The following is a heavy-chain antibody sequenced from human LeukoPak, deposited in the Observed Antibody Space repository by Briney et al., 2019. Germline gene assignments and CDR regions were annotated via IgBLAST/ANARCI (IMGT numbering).Heavy chain of an antibody. CDR1: GFTFSSYG. D-gene: IGHD3-22*01. CDR3: AKDPSKRPSRTYDSSGYMDY. V-gene: IGHV3-30*18. J-gene: IGHJ4*02. Sequence: QSGGSLRLSCAASGFTFSSYGMHWVRQAPGKGLEWVAVISYDGSNKYYADSVKGRFTISRDNSKNTLYLQMNSLRAEDTAVYYCAKDPSKRPSRTYDSSGYMDYWGQGTLVTVSS. CDR2: ISYDGSNK.